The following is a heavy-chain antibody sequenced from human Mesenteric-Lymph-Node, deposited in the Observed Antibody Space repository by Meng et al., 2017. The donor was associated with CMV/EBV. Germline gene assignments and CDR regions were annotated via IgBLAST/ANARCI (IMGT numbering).Heavy chain of an antibody. J-gene: IGHJ3*02. Sequence: SETLSLTCTVSGASISSYYWSWIRQPPGKGLEWIGYIYYSGSTNYNPSLKSRVTISVDTSKNQFSLKLSSVTAADTAVYYCAREYRYCSSTSCYTPGSAFDIWGQGTMVTVSS. CDR3: AREYRYCSSTSCYTPGSAFDI. D-gene: IGHD2-2*02. CDR2: IYYSGST. CDR1: GASISSYY. V-gene: IGHV4-59*01.